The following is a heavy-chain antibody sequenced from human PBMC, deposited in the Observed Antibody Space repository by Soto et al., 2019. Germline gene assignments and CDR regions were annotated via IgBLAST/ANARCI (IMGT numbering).Heavy chain of an antibody. V-gene: IGHV4-39*01. Sequence: QLQLQESGPGLVKPSETLSLTCTVSGGSISGSSYYWGWIRQPPGKGLEWIGAIYYTWRTYYKPSLKSRVTISVDTSKNQFSLKLNSVSAADTAVYYCASGGEGSIAVAGWGQGTLVTVSS. J-gene: IGHJ4*02. D-gene: IGHD6-19*01. CDR3: ASGGEGSIAVAG. CDR1: GGSISGSSYY. CDR2: IYYTWRT.